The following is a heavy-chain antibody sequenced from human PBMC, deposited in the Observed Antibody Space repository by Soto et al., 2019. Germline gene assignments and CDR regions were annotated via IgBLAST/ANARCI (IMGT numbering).Heavy chain of an antibody. D-gene: IGHD3-3*01. CDR3: ARASRDDFWSGYLSDY. V-gene: IGHV3-48*01. J-gene: IGHJ4*02. CDR2: ISSSSSTI. CDR1: GFTFSSYS. Sequence: EVQLVESGGGLVQPGGSLRLSCAASGFTFSSYSMNWVRQAPGKGLEWVSYISSSSSTIYYADSVKGRFTFSRDYAKNSLYLQLISLRADDTAVYYCARASRDDFWSGYLSDYWVQGTLVTVSS.